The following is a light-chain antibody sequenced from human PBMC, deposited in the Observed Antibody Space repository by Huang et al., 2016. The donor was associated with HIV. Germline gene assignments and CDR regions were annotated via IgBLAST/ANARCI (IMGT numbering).Light chain of an antibody. V-gene: IGKV1-NL1*01. CDR1: QGISNS. CDR2: AAS. J-gene: IGKJ1*01. Sequence: DIQMTQSPSSLSASVGDRVTITCRASQGISNSLAWYQQKPGKAKLLVYAASRLESGVPSRFSGSGSGTDYTLTISSLQPEDFATYYCQQYYSTFWTFGQGTKVEIK. CDR3: QQYYSTFWT.